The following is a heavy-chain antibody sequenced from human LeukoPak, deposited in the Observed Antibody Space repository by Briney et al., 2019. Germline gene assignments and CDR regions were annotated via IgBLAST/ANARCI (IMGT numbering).Heavy chain of an antibody. Sequence: SEALSLTCTVSGDSISSSSSYWGWIRQPPGKGLEWIGSIYYSGSNFDNPALKSRVTISVDTSKNQFSLKLSSVTAADTAVYYCARHRSGWLQSSFDYWGQGTLVTVSS. CDR1: GDSISSSSSY. J-gene: IGHJ4*02. D-gene: IGHD5-24*01. V-gene: IGHV4-39*01. CDR2: IYYSGSN. CDR3: ARHRSGWLQSSFDY.